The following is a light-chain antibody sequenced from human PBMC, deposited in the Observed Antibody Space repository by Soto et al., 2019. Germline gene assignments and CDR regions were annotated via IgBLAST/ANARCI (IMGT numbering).Light chain of an antibody. CDR1: SSDIGSYNF. Sequence: QSVLTQPVSVSGSPGQSITISCTGISSDIGSYNFVSWYQQHPGKAPKLIIYEGTKRPSGVSNRFSGSKSGNTASLTISGLQAEDESDYYCCAKAGSSTLYVFGSGTKVTVL. J-gene: IGLJ1*01. V-gene: IGLV2-23*01. CDR3: CAKAGSSTLYV. CDR2: EGT.